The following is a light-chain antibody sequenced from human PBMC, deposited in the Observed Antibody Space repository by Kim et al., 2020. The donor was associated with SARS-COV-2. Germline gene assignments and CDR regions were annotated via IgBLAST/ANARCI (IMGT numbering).Light chain of an antibody. CDR3: QQYNGYPWT. V-gene: IGKV1-5*03. CDR2: TAS. Sequence: DIRMTQSPSTLSASVGDRVTITCRASQSIGNWLAWYQQKPGKAPKLLIYTASTLESGVPSRFSGAGSGTEFTLTISSLQPDDFATYYCQQYNGYPWTFGQGTKVDIK. J-gene: IGKJ1*01. CDR1: QSIGNW.